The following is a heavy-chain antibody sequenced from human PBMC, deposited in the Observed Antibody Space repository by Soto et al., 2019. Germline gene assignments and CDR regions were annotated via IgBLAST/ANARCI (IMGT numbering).Heavy chain of an antibody. D-gene: IGHD3-10*01. CDR1: GGTFSSYA. J-gene: IGHJ6*02. CDR2: IIPIFGTA. Sequence: SVKVSCKASGGTFSSYAISWVRQAPGEGLEWMGGIIPIFGTANYAQKFQGRVTITADESTSTAYMELSSLRSEDTAVYYCARAVVRGVIHYYGMDVWGQGTTVTVSS. V-gene: IGHV1-69*13. CDR3: ARAVVRGVIHYYGMDV.